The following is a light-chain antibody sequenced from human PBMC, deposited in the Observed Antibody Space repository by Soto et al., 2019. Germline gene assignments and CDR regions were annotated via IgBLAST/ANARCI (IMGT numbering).Light chain of an antibody. CDR1: QGISSW. V-gene: IGKV1-5*01. CDR3: QQYDTYSRT. J-gene: IGKJ1*01. CDR2: DAS. Sequence: DIQIIHAPYYVASSRGHSVTITCRASQGISSWLAWYQQRPGKAPKLLIYDASSLERGVPSRFSGSGSGTEFTLTISSLQPDDFATYYCQQYDTYSRTFGQGTKVDI.